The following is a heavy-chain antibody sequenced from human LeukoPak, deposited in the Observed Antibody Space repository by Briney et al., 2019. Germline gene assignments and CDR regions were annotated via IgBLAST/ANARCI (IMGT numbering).Heavy chain of an antibody. D-gene: IGHD3-10*01. CDR3: ARAFLVRGVTPFDY. Sequence: ASVKVSCKASGYTFTGYYMHWVRQAPGQGLEWMGWINPNSGGTNYAQKFQGWVTMIRDTSISTAYMELSRLRSDDTAVYYCARAFLVRGVTPFDYWGQGTLVTVSS. J-gene: IGHJ4*02. V-gene: IGHV1-2*04. CDR1: GYTFTGYY. CDR2: INPNSGGT.